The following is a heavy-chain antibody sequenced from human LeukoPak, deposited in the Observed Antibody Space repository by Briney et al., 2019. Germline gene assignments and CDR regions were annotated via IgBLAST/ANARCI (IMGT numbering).Heavy chain of an antibody. CDR1: GYSLSELS. J-gene: IGHJ5*01. V-gene: IGHV1-24*01. D-gene: IGHD1-26*01. CDR2: FDPGDDET. Sequence: ASVKVSCKFSGYSLSELSTHWVRQAPGQGLEWMGGFDPGDDETIYAQKFQGGVAMTEDTSTDTAYLELSSLRSEDTAVYFCATEKDLLLDSWGQGTPVTVSS. CDR3: ATEKDLLLDS.